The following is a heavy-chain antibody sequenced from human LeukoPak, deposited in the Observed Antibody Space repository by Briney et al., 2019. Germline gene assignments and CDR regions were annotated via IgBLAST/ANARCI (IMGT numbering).Heavy chain of an antibody. J-gene: IGHJ5*02. CDR1: GFTFSSYG. V-gene: IGHV3-30*02. CDR3: AKDLRQLDNWFDA. CDR2: IRYDGSNK. D-gene: IGHD6-13*01. Sequence: PGGSLRLSCAASGFTFSSYGMHWVRQAPGKGLEWVAFIRYDGSNKYYADSVKGRFTISRDNSKNTLYLQMNSLRAEDTAVYYCAKDLRQLDNWFDAWGQGTLVTVSS.